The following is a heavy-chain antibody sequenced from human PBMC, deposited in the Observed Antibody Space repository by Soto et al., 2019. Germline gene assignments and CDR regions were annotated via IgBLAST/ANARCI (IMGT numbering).Heavy chain of an antibody. D-gene: IGHD3-3*01. CDR2: ISYDGSNK. J-gene: IGHJ6*02. CDR1: GFTFSSYG. V-gene: IGHV3-30*18. Sequence: PGGSLRLSCAASGFTFSSYGMHWVRQAPGKGLEWVAVISYDGSNKYYADSVKGRFTISRDNSKNTLYLQMNSLRAEDTAVYYCAKDYDFWSGFPSDYYYGMDVWGQGTTVTVAS. CDR3: AKDYDFWSGFPSDYYYGMDV.